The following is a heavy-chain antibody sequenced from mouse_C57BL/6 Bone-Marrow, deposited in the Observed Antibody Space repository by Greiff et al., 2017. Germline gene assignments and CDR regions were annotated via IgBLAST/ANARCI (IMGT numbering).Heavy chain of an antibody. CDR2: IDPANGNT. CDR3: ANGGSSFAMDY. V-gene: IGHV14-3*01. Sequence: EVQLQQSVAELVRPGASVKLSCTASGFNIKNTYMHWVKQRPEQGLEWIGRIDPANGNTKYDPKFQGKATLTAYTSSNTAYLQPSSLTSEDTAIYYCANGGSSFAMDYWGQGTSVTVSS. D-gene: IGHD1-1*01. J-gene: IGHJ4*01. CDR1: GFNIKNTY.